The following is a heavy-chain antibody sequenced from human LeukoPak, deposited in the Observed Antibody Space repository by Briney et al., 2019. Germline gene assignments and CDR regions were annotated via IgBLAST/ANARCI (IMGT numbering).Heavy chain of an antibody. CDR1: GGSISSYY. CDR3: ARVGYSYGSPDAFDI. CDR2: IYYSGST. V-gene: IGHV4-59*01. Sequence: PSETLSLTCTVSGGSISSYYWSWIRQPPGKGLEWIGYIYYSGSTNYNPSLKSRVTISVDTSENQFSLKLSSVTAADTAVYYCARVGYSYGSPDAFDIWGQGTMVTVSS. D-gene: IGHD5-18*01. J-gene: IGHJ3*02.